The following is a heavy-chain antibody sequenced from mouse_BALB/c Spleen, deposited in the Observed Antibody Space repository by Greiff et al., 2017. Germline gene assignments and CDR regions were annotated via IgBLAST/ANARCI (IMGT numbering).Heavy chain of an antibody. Sequence: QVQLQQSGSVLVRPGASVKLSCKASGYTFTSSWMHWAKQRPGQGLEWIGEIHPNSGNTNYNEKFKGKATLTVDTSSSTAYVDLSSLTSEDSAVYYCARWLLRDWYFDVWGAGTTVTVSS. CDR3: ARWLLRDWYFDV. J-gene: IGHJ1*01. CDR1: GYTFTSSW. CDR2: IHPNSGNT. V-gene: IGHV1S130*01. D-gene: IGHD2-3*01.